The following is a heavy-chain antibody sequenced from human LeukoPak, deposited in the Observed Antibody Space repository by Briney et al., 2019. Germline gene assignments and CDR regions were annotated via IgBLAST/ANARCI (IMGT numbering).Heavy chain of an antibody. D-gene: IGHD4-17*01. J-gene: IGHJ4*02. V-gene: IGHV4-59*04. CDR1: GGSISSHY. CDR3: ARLRTGDYGDYGGDY. CDR2: IYYTGNT. Sequence: PSETLSLTCTVSGGSISSHYWSWIRQPPGKGLEWIGTIYYTGNTYYHPSLKSRVTISVDTSKNQFSLKLSSVTAADTAVYYCARLRTGDYGDYGGDYWGQGTLVTVSS.